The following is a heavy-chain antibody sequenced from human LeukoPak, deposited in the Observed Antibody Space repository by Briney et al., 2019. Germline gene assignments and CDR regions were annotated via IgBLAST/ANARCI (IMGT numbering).Heavy chain of an antibody. CDR3: ARNNNYYDSSGYSFVFDN. Sequence: ASVKVSFKASGYTFTSYGISWVRQAPGQGLEWMGWIHPYNGNTNYAQNLQGRVTMTTDTSTSTASMELRSLRSDDTAVYYCARNNNYYDSSGYSFVFDNWGQGTLVTVSS. CDR1: GYTFTSYG. V-gene: IGHV1-18*01. CDR2: IHPYNGNT. D-gene: IGHD3-22*01. J-gene: IGHJ4*02.